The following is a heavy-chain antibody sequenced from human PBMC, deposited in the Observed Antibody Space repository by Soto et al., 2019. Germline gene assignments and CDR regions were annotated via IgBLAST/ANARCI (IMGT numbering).Heavy chain of an antibody. D-gene: IGHD1-1*01. J-gene: IGHJ6*03. V-gene: IGHV2-5*02. CDR1: GFSLSTSGVG. CDR2: IYWDDDK. Sequence: QITLKESGPTLVNPTQTLTLTCTFSGFSLSTSGVGVGWIRQPPGKALEWLALIYWDDDKRYSPSLKSRLTITKDTSKNQVVLTMTNRDPVDTATYYCAHRQERRFGRGYYYYYYMDVWGKGTTVTVSS. CDR3: AHRQERRFGRGYYYYYYMDV.